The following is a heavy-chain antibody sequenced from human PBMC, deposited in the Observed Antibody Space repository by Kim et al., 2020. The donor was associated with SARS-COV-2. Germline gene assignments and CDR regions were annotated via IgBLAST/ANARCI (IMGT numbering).Heavy chain of an antibody. Sequence: GGSLRLSCVGSGLTFSSFIMHWVRQAPGKGMEYVSAIISDGSNTFYANSVKGRFTISRDNSKNTLYLQMGSLRAEDMAVYYCTKGYDILTGPPHAMDVWGQGTTVTVSS. CDR2: IISDGSNT. D-gene: IGHD3-9*01. J-gene: IGHJ6*02. V-gene: IGHV3-64*01. CDR3: TKGYDILTGPPHAMDV. CDR1: GLTFSSFI.